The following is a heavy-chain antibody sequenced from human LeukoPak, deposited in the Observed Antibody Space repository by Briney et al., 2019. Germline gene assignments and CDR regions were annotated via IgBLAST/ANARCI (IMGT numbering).Heavy chain of an antibody. V-gene: IGHV3-23*01. CDR2: ISGSSGTT. J-gene: IGHJ6*02. CDR1: GFTFSSYA. CDR3: ARDAGKDYYNYYGMDV. Sequence: GGSLRLSCATSGFTFSSYAMSWVRQAPGKGLEWVSSISGSSGTTYYADSVKGRFTISRDNSKNTLYLQMNSLRAEDTAVHYCARDAGKDYYNYYGMDVWGQGTTVTVSS. D-gene: IGHD3-10*01.